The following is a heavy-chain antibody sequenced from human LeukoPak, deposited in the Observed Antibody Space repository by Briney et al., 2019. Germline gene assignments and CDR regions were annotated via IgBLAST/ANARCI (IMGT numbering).Heavy chain of an antibody. D-gene: IGHD3-3*01. V-gene: IGHV3-9*01. CDR3: AKWSALQRVHYDFWSGPFDY. J-gene: IGHJ4*02. CDR1: GFTFDDYA. Sequence: GGSLRLSCAASGFTFDDYAIHWVRQAPGKVLEWVSGTSWDSGSIRYADSVKGRFTLSRDTAKHSLYLQVNSLRAEDTALDYSAKWSALQRVHYDFWSGPFDYWGQGTLVTVSS. CDR2: TSWDSGSI.